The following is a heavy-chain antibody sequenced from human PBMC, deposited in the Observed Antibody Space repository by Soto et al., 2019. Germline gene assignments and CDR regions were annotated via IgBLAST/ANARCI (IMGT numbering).Heavy chain of an antibody. CDR2: IYYSGST. CDR1: GGSVSSGSYY. CDR3: ARGPPQRNDCGDDCYYFQH. D-gene: IGHD2-21*02. V-gene: IGHV4-61*01. J-gene: IGHJ1*01. Sequence: QVQLQESGPGLVKPSETLSLTCTVSGGSVSSGSYYWSWIRQPPGKGLEWIGYIYYSGSTNYNPSIKSRVTISVDTSKNQSCLSLSSVTAADTAVYYCARGPPQRNDCGDDCYYFQHWGQGTLVTVSS.